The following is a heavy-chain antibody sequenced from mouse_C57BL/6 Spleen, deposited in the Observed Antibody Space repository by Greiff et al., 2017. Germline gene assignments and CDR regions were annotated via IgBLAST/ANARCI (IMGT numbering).Heavy chain of an antibody. J-gene: IGHJ3*01. D-gene: IGHD1-1*01. CDR2: IDPETGGT. CDR3: TRGGGLLRSGFAY. V-gene: IGHV1-15*01. Sequence: QVQLQQSGAELVRPGASVTLSCKASGYTFTDYEMHWVKQTPVHGLEWIGAIDPETGGTAYNQKFKGKAILTADKSSSTAYMELRSLTSEDSAVYYCTRGGGLLRSGFAYWGQGTLVTVSA. CDR1: GYTFTDYE.